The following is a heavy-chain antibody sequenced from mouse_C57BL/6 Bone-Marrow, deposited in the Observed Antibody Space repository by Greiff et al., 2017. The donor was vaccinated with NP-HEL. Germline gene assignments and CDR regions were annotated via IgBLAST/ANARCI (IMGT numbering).Heavy chain of an antibody. CDR1: GYTFTDYN. Sequence: VQLQQPGPELVKPGASVKMSCKASGYTFTDYNMHWVKQSHGKSLEWIGYINPNNGGTSYNQKFKGKATLTVNKSSSTAYMELRSLTSEDSAVYYCARFPYYYGSSAFAYWGQGTLVTVSA. CDR2: INPNNGGT. D-gene: IGHD1-1*01. V-gene: IGHV1-22*01. J-gene: IGHJ3*01. CDR3: ARFPYYYGSSAFAY.